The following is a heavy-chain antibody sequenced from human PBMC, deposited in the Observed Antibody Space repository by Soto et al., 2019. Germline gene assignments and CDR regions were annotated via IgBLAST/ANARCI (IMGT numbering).Heavy chain of an antibody. D-gene: IGHD3-3*01. CDR3: ARQTPQSLNDFWSGYSWFDP. CDR2: IYYSGST. CDR1: GGSISSSSYY. Sequence: QLQLQESGPGLVKPSATLSLTCTVSGGSISSSSYYWGWIRQPPGKGLEWIGSIYYSGSTYYNPSLKSRVTISVDTSKNQFSLKLSSVTAADTAVYYCARQTPQSLNDFWSGYSWFDPWGQGTLVTVSS. V-gene: IGHV4-39*01. J-gene: IGHJ5*02.